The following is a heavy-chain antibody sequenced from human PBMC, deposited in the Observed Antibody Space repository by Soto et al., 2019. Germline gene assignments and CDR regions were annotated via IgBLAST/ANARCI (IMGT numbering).Heavy chain of an antibody. CDR3: ARVTVVVPAAIPGSDYYYYYGMDV. V-gene: IGHV1-69*13. Sequence: SVKVSCKASGGTFSSYAISWVRQAPGQGLEWMGGIIPIFGTANYAQKFQGRVTITADESTSTAYMELSSLRSEDTAVYYCARVTVVVPAAIPGSDYYYYYGMDVWGQGTTVTVSS. CDR2: IIPIFGTA. CDR1: GGTFSSYA. D-gene: IGHD2-2*02. J-gene: IGHJ6*02.